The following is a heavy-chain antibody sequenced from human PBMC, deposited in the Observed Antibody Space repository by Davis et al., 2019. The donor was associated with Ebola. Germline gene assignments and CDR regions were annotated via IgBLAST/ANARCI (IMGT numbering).Heavy chain of an antibody. D-gene: IGHD6-13*01. V-gene: IGHV3-15*01. CDR1: GFTFTNAW. J-gene: IGHJ4*02. CDR2: IKSKTDGGTT. Sequence: PGGSLRLSCAASGFTFTNAWMSWVRQAPGKGLEWVGSIKSKTDGGTTDYAAPVKGRFTISRDDSKNTLYVQMNSLKTEDTAVYYCTTGIGYSSSSAYLDYWGQGTLVTVSS. CDR3: TTGIGYSSSSAYLDY.